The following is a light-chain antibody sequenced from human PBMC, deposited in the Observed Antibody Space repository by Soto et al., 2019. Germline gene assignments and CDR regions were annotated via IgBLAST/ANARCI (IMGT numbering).Light chain of an antibody. V-gene: IGKV1-39*01. CDR3: QQYNNWPRT. CDR1: QTIRSH. Sequence: DIQMTQSPSSLSASVGDSVIITCRASQTIRSHLNWYQQKPGEAPDLLIYAASTLQTGVPSRFSGNGSGTDFTLTISSLQPEDFEVHYCQQYNNWPRTFGQGTQVDIX. CDR2: AAS. J-gene: IGKJ2*01.